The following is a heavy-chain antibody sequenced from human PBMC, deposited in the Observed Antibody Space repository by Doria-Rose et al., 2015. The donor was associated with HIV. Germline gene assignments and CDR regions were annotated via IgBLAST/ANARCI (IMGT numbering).Heavy chain of an antibody. CDR2: IYGSGST. CDR3: ARSRPSRGIYYSLDV. D-gene: IGHD3-10*01. Sequence: QVQLQESGPGLVKPAETLSLTCTVSGGSISSYYWNWIRQPPGKGLEWIGYIYGSGSTHYNSSLKSRVTISIDTSKNQFSLKLSSVTAADTAVYYCARSRPSRGIYYSLDVWGKGTTVTVSS. V-gene: IGHV4-4*09. CDR1: GGSISSYY. J-gene: IGHJ6*03.